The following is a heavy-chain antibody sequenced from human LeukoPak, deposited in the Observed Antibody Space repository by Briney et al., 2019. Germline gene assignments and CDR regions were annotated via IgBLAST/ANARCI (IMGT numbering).Heavy chain of an antibody. Sequence: ASVKVSCKASGYTFTGYYMHWVRQAPGQGREWMGWINPNTGGTNYAQKFQGRVTLTRDTSISTAYLELSSLRSDDTAVYYCARGVTSDTLYWGQGTLVTVSS. CDR1: GYTFTGYY. CDR2: INPNTGGT. D-gene: IGHD4-23*01. V-gene: IGHV1-2*02. J-gene: IGHJ4*02. CDR3: ARGVTSDTLY.